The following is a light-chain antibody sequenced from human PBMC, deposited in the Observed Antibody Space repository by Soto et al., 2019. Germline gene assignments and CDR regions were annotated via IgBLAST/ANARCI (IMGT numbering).Light chain of an antibody. V-gene: IGKV1-27*01. CDR2: AAS. J-gene: IGKJ4*01. CDR3: QKCKVAPFT. Sequence: DIQMTQSPSSLSASVGDRVTITCRASQGIDNHLAWYQQKPGKAPKLLIYAASTLQSGVPSRFTGSGSGTDFTLTIGSLQHEDAATYYCQKCKVAPFTFGGGTKLEIK. CDR1: QGIDNH.